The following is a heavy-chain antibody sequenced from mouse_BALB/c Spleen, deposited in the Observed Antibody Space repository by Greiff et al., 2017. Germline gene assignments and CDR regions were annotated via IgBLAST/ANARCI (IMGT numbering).Heavy chain of an antibody. J-gene: IGHJ3*01. CDR2: ISDGGSYT. CDR1: GFTFSDYY. V-gene: IGHV5-4*02. D-gene: IGHD2-14*01. CDR3: ATGYRSFAY. Sequence: EVKLVESGGGLVKPGGSLKLSCAASGFTFSDYYMYWVRQTPEKRLEWVATISDGGSYTYYPDSVKGRFTISRDNAKNNLYLQMSSLKSEDTAMYYCATGYRSFAYWGQGTLVTVSA.